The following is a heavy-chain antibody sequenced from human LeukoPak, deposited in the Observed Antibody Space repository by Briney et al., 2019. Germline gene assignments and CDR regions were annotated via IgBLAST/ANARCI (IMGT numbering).Heavy chain of an antibody. Sequence: SGGSLRLSCAASGLRFSDYYVSWIRQAPGKGLQWVSYISSGGDIMHYADSVKGRFTSSRDNAKNSGYLEMNSLGAEDTAVYYCATNLIGAGEYFQQWGQGTLVTVSS. D-gene: IGHD2/OR15-2a*01. J-gene: IGHJ1*01. V-gene: IGHV3-11*01. CDR3: ATNLIGAGEYFQQ. CDR1: GLRFSDYY. CDR2: ISSGGDIM.